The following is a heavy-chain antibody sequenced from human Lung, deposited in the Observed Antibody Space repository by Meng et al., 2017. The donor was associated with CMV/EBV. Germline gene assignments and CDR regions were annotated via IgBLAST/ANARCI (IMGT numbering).Heavy chain of an antibody. J-gene: IGHJ6*02. V-gene: IGHV3-21*01. CDR2: ISSSSSFI. Sequence: GESXKISXAASGFTFSVYSINWVRQAPGKGLEWGSSISSSSSFIYYADSVKGRFTISRDNAENSLYLQMNGLRAEDTAVYYCARESSGSFVLDVWGQGTTVTVSS. CDR3: ARESSGSFVLDV. CDR1: GFTFSVYS. D-gene: IGHD6-25*01.